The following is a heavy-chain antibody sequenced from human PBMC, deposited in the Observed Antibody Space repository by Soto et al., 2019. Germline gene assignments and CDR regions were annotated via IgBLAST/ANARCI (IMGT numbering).Heavy chain of an antibody. CDR2: ISAYNGNI. D-gene: IGHD2-15*01. Sequence: ASVKVSCKVSGYTFNSYGISWVRQAPGQGLEWMGWISAYNGNINYAQKLQGRVTMTTDTSTSTAYMELRSLRSDDTAVYYCASLIGYCSGGSCPFEPWGQGTRVSVSS. J-gene: IGHJ5*02. V-gene: IGHV1-18*04. CDR3: ASLIGYCSGGSCPFEP. CDR1: GYTFNSYG.